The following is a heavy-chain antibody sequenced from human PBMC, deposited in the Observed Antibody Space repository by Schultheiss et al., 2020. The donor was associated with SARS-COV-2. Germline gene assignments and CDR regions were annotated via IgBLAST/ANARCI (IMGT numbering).Heavy chain of an antibody. CDR2: ISWNSGSI. V-gene: IGHV3-9*01. D-gene: IGHD1-26*01. Sequence: SLKISCAASGFTFDDYAMHWVRQAPGKGLEWVSGISWNSGSIGYADSVKGRFTISRDNAKNSLYLQMNSLRDEDTAVYYCASLYSGSYYRDYYYYGMDVWGQGTTVTVSS. J-gene: IGHJ6*02. CDR1: GFTFDDYA. CDR3: ASLYSGSYYRDYYYYGMDV.